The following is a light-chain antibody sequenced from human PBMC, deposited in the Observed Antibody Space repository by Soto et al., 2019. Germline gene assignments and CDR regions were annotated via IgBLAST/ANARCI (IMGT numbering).Light chain of an antibody. CDR1: QSGSSN. J-gene: IGKJ4*01. CDR3: QQYNNWPFT. V-gene: IGKV3-15*01. Sequence: EIVMTQSPATLSVSPGERATLSCRASQSGSSNLAWYQQKPGQAPRLPIYGASTRATAIPARFSGSGSGTEFTLTISSLQSEDFAVYYCQQYNNWPFTFGGGTKVEIK. CDR2: GAS.